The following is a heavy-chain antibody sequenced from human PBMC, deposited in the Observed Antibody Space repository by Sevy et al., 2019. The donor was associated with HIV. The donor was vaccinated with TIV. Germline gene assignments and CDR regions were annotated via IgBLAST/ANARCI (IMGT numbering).Heavy chain of an antibody. D-gene: IGHD3-10*01. CDR2: ITWNSGSI. J-gene: IGHJ3*02. V-gene: IGHV3-9*01. Sequence: GGCLRLSCAASGFTFDDYAMHWVRQAPGKGLEWVSGITWNSGSIGYADSVKGRFTISRDNAKNSLYLQMTSLRAEDTALYHCVKDLYTEYWIGSARGAFDIWGQGTTVTVSS. CDR3: VKDLYTEYWIGSARGAFDI. CDR1: GFTFDDYA.